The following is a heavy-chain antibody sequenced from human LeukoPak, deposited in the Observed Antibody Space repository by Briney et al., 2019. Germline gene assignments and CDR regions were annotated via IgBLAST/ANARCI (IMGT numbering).Heavy chain of an antibody. D-gene: IGHD1-1*01. CDR3: ARLYQQSKWKYYYYYMDV. J-gene: IGHJ6*03. Sequence: ASETLSLTCSVSCASLSTNFRSWVRQPAGGGVEWIGYVFESGSTNYNPYLKSRVTISVDTSTKQFSLRLSSVTAADTAVYYCARLYQQSKWKYYYYYMDVWGKGTAVTVSS. CDR2: VFESGST. V-gene: IGHV4-59*01. CDR1: CASLSTNF.